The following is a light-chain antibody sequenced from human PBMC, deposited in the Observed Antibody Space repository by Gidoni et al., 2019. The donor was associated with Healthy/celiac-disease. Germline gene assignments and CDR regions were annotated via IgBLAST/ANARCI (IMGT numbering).Light chain of an antibody. CDR3: LSADSSGIYVV. CDR1: ALPKKY. V-gene: IGLV3-16*01. CDR2: KDS. J-gene: IGLJ2*01. Sequence: SYELTQPPSVSVSLGQMARITCSGEALPKKYAYWYQQKPGQFPVLVIYKDSEMPSGIPERFSGSSSGTIVTLTISGVQAEDEADYYCLSADSSGIYVVFGGGTKLTVL.